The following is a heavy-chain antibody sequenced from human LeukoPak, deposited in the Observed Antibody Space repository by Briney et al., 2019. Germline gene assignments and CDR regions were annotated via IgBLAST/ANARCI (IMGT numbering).Heavy chain of an antibody. J-gene: IGHJ6*03. Sequence: GGSLRLSCAASGFTFSSYSMNWVRQAPGKGLEWVSSISISGSYIYYADSVKGRFTISRDDAKNSLYLQMNSLRAEDTAVYYCARDMWIQLTRRDYMDVWGKGTTVTVSS. CDR2: ISISGSYI. CDR1: GFTFSSYS. V-gene: IGHV3-21*01. D-gene: IGHD5-18*01. CDR3: ARDMWIQLTRRDYMDV.